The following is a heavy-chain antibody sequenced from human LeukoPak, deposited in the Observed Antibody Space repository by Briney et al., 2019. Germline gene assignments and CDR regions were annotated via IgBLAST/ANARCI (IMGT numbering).Heavy chain of an antibody. CDR2: INPNSGGT. CDR3: AREYCSSTSCYFDY. Sequence: ASVKVSCKASGHTFTGYYMHWVRQAPGQGLEWMGWINPNSGGTNYAQKFQGRVTMTRDTSISTAYMELSRLRSDDTAVYYCAREYCSSTSCYFDYWGQGTLVTVSS. V-gene: IGHV1-2*02. CDR1: GHTFTGYY. D-gene: IGHD2-2*01. J-gene: IGHJ4*02.